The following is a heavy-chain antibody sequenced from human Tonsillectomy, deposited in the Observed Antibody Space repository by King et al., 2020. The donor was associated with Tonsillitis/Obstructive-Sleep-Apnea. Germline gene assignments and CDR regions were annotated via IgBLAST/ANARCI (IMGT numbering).Heavy chain of an antibody. Sequence: QLVQSGAEVKRPGASVKVSCKASAYSFSSSYIHWVRQAPGQGLEWMGIMYPSGGTTIYAQKFQGRVTMTRDPSTSTVYMDLNSLRSDDTAVYYCASEFCGGDCYNYFYYGVDVWGQGTTVTVSS. V-gene: IGHV1-46*01. J-gene: IGHJ6*02. CDR3: ASEFCGGDCYNYFYYGVDV. D-gene: IGHD2-21*02. CDR2: MYPSGGTT. CDR1: AYSFSSSY.